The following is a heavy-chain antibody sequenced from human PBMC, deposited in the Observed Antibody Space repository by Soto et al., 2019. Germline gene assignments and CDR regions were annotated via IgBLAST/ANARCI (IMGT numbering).Heavy chain of an antibody. D-gene: IGHD6-6*01. CDR2: INSDRSST. CDR3: ARDLVSSSGYYYYGMDV. Sequence: GGSLRLSCAASGFTFSSYWMHWVRQAPGKGLVWVSRINSDRSSTSYADCVKGRFTISRDNAKNTLYLQMNSLRAEDTAVYYCARDLVSSSGYYYYGMDVWGQGTTVTVSS. V-gene: IGHV3-74*01. J-gene: IGHJ6*02. CDR1: GFTFSSYW.